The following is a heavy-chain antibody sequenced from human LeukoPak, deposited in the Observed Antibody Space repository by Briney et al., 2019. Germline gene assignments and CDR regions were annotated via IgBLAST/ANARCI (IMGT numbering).Heavy chain of an antibody. CDR2: IWYDGSNK. CDR1: GFTFSSYG. D-gene: IGHD3-22*01. J-gene: IGHJ4*02. Sequence: GRSLRLSCAASGFTFSSYGMHWVRQAPGKGLEWVAVIWYDGSNKHYADSVKGRFTISRDNSKNTLYLQMNSLRAEDTAVYYCARGGYDSSGYPYYYFDYWGQGTLVTVSS. CDR3: ARGGYDSSGYPYYYFDY. V-gene: IGHV3-33*01.